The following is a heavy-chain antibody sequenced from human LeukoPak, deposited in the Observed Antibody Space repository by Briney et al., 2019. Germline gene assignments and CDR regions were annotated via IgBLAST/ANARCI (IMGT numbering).Heavy chain of an antibody. J-gene: IGHJ3*02. CDR3: ARGDSYVYAFDI. V-gene: IGHV4-59*01. CDR2: IYYSGST. Sequence: SETLSLTCTVSGGSISSYYWSWIRQPPGKGLERIGYIYYSGSTNYNPSLKSRVTISVDTSKNQFSLKLSSVTAADTAVYYCARGDSYVYAFDIWGQGTMVTVSS. D-gene: IGHD5-18*01. CDR1: GGSISSYY.